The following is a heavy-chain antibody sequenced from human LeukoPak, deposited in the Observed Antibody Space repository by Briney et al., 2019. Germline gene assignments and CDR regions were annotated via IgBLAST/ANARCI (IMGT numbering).Heavy chain of an antibody. J-gene: IGHJ4*02. CDR2: IYYSGST. V-gene: IGHV4-59*01. D-gene: IGHD3-10*01. Sequence: SETLSLTCTVSGGSISSYYWSWIRQPPGKGLGWIGYIYYSGSTNYNPSLKSRVTISVDTSKNQFSLKLSSVTAADTAVYYCARGPMVRGVIIYYFDYWGQGTLVTVSS. CDR1: GGSISSYY. CDR3: ARGPMVRGVIIYYFDY.